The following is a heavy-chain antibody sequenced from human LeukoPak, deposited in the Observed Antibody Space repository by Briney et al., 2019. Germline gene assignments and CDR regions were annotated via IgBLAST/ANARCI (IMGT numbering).Heavy chain of an antibody. CDR2: IWYDGSKT. CDR3: ARDPPPESGYYFDY. CDR1: GFTFTNYG. D-gene: IGHD1-14*01. J-gene: IGHJ4*02. V-gene: IGHV3-33*01. Sequence: GGSLRLSCTTSGFTFTNYGINWVRQAPGKGLEWVAAIWYDGSKTSYTDSVKGRFTVSRDISKNTVYLQMNGLKAEDTAVYYCARDPPPESGYYFDYWGQGTLVTVSS.